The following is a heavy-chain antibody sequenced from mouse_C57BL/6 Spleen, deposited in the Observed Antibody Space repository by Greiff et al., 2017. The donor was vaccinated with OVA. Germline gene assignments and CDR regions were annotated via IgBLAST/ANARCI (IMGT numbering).Heavy chain of an antibody. J-gene: IGHJ4*01. V-gene: IGHV2-2*01. CDR1: GFAFTSYG. CDR2: IWRGGST. Sequence: QVQLQQSGPGLVQPSQCLSITCTVSGFAFTSYGVNWVRQSPGKGLEWLGVIWRGGSTAYNAAIISRLSISTANSYSKVFFKMNSLQADDTAIYYCARNLGDYGDYYAMDYWGQGTSVTVSS. CDR3: ARNLGDYGDYYAMDY. D-gene: IGHD2-4*01.